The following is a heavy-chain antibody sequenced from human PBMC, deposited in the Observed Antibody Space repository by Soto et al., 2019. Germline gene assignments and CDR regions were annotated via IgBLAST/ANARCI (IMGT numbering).Heavy chain of an antibody. CDR1: GYTFTGYY. V-gene: IGHV1-2*04. CDR2: INPNSGGT. D-gene: IGHD1-7*01. Sequence: ASVKVSCKASGYTFTGYYMHWLRQAPGQGLEWMGWINPNSGGTNYAQKFQGWVTMTRDTSISTAYMELSRLRSDDTAVYYCARDEVITGTTGMDYYYGMDVWGQGTTVTVSS. CDR3: ARDEVITGTTGMDYYYGMDV. J-gene: IGHJ6*02.